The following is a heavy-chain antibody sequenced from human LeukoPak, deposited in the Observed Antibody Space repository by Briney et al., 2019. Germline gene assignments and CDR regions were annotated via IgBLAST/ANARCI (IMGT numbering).Heavy chain of an antibody. D-gene: IGHD3-9*01. CDR1: GFTFSSYS. CDR2: ISSSSSYI. Sequence: GGSLRLSCAASGFTFSSYSMNWVRQAPGKGLEWVSSISSSSSYIYYADSVKGRFTISRDNAKNSLYLQLNSLRAEDTAVYYCASDYDILTGYRRLDYWGQGTLVTVSS. CDR3: ASDYDILTGYRRLDY. V-gene: IGHV3-21*01. J-gene: IGHJ4*02.